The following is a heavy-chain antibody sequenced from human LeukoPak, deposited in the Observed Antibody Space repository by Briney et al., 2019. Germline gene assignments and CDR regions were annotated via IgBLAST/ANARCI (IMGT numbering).Heavy chain of an antibody. V-gene: IGHV4-59*01. CDR3: ARALYYYDSSGYYYVHAYYFDY. CDR1: GGSISSYS. Sequence: SETLSLTCTASGGSISSYSMSWIRQPPGKGLEWIGYIYYSGSTNYNPSLKSRVTISVDTSKNQFSLKLSSVTAADTAVYYCARALYYYDSSGYYYVHAYYFDYWGQGTLVTVSS. J-gene: IGHJ4*02. D-gene: IGHD3-22*01. CDR2: IYYSGST.